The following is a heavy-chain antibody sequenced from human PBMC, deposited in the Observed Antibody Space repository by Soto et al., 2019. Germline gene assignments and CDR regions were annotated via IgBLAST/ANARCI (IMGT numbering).Heavy chain of an antibody. Sequence: QVQLVQSGAEVKEPGSSVNVSCKTSGATFGNTAVTWVRQAPGQGLAGIGGIVPLFGTANYAQKFRGRVTITADESTSTAYMELSSLRTDDTAVYYCARDGDPGYSFWSGPLGGGRFDPWGQGTLVPVSS. CDR3: ARDGDPGYSFWSGPLGGGRFDP. CDR2: IVPLFGTA. V-gene: IGHV1-69*12. CDR1: GATFGNTA. J-gene: IGHJ5*02. D-gene: IGHD3-3*01.